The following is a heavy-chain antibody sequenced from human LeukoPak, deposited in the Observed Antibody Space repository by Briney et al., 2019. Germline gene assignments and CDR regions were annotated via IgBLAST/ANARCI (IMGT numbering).Heavy chain of an antibody. CDR1: GYTFTSYG. D-gene: IGHD3-10*01. CDR3: ARGPFRGSGSYYQFIDY. Sequence: ASVKVSCKASGYTFTSYGISWVRQAPGQGLEWMGWISAYNGNTNYAQKLQGRVTMTTDTSTSTAYMELRSLRSDDTAVYYCARGPFRGSGSYYQFIDYWGQGTLVTVSS. J-gene: IGHJ4*02. V-gene: IGHV1-18*01. CDR2: ISAYNGNT.